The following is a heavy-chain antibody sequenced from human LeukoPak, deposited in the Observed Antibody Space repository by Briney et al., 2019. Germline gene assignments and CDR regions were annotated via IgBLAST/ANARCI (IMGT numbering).Heavy chain of an antibody. J-gene: IGHJ4*02. CDR2: INWSGDST. V-gene: IGHV3-20*04. D-gene: IGHD1-26*01. CDR1: GFTFDDYG. Sequence: GGSLRLSCAASGFTFDDYGMSWVRQAPGKGLEWVSGINWSGDSTSYADSVKGRFTISRDNAKNSLYLQMNSLRAEDTALYYCARDRVEWELSQGAGFDYWGQGTLVTVSS. CDR3: ARDRVEWELSQGAGFDY.